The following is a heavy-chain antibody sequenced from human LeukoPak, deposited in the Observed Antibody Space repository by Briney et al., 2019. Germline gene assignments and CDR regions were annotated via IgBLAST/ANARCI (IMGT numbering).Heavy chain of an antibody. CDR3: AKVGSEGYYFDY. V-gene: IGHV3-23*01. CDR1: GFTFSSYA. Sequence: GGSLRLSCAASGFTFSSYAMSWVRQAPGKGLEWVSAISGSGGSTYYADSVKGRFTISRDNSMNTLYLQMNSLRAEDTAVYYCAKVGSEGYYFDYWGQGTLVTVSS. J-gene: IGHJ4*02. CDR2: ISGSGGST.